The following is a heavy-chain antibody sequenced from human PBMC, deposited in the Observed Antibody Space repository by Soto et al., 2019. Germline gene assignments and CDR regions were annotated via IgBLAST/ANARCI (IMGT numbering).Heavy chain of an antibody. CDR1: GGSINSGRSS. CDR2: ISHSGST. J-gene: IGHJ5*02. CDR3: ARKTTPSGPYWFGT. D-gene: IGHD2-8*02. Sequence: QLQLLESGSGLVKPSQTLSLTCSVSGGSINSGRSSWNWIRQPPGKGLEWIAYISHSGSTYYTPSLKSRVTISVDRAKNQFTLKLTSLTAADTAVYYCARKTTPSGPYWFGTWGPGILVTLTS. V-gene: IGHV4-30-2*01.